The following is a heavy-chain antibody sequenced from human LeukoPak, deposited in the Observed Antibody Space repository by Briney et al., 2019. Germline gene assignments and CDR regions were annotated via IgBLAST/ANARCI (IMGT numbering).Heavy chain of an antibody. D-gene: IGHD4-23*01. CDR1: GYTFTSYY. J-gene: IGHJ4*02. CDR3: ARDYGGSSPFDY. CDR2: INPSGGST. V-gene: IGHV1-46*01. Sequence: ASGKASCKPSGYTFTSYYMHWVRQAPGHGLEWMGIINPSGGSTSYAQKFQGRVTMTRDMSTRTVYMELSSLRSEDTAVYYCARDYGGSSPFDYWGQGTLVTVSS.